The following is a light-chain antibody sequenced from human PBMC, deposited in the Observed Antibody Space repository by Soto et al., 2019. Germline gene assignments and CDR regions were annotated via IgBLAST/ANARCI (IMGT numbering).Light chain of an antibody. Sequence: IELRQSPGPLSLSPGESTSLSCRASQSVSNNYLAWYQQKPGQAPRLLIYGASNRATGIPDRFSGSGSGTDFTLTISRLEEEDLAVYYCQQYGRSGTFGQGTNVDIK. CDR3: QQYGRSGT. V-gene: IGKV3-20*01. J-gene: IGKJ1*01. CDR1: QSVSNNY. CDR2: GAS.